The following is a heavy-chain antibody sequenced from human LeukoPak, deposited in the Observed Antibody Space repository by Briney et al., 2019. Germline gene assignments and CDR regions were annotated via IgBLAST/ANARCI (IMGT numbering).Heavy chain of an antibody. CDR1: GFTFSSYA. CDR2: ITGGGDIT. V-gene: IGHV3-23*01. CDR3: ASVDYYGSGNYYNDVDY. Sequence: GGSLRLSCAASGFTFSSYAVSWVRQAPGKGLEWVSTITGGGDITKYADSVKGRFTISRDNAKNSLYLQMNSLRAEDTALYYCASVDYYGSGNYYNDVDYWGQGTLVTVSS. J-gene: IGHJ4*02. D-gene: IGHD3-10*01.